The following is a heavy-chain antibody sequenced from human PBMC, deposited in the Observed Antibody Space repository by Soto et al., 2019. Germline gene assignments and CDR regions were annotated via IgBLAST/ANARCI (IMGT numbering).Heavy chain of an antibody. Sequence: GVLRLSCAASGFTFSTYAMNWVRQPPGKGLEWVSSISGSGAYTYYADSVQGRFTISRDNSKNTLNLQMNSLGAEDTAVYYCARDRHPYSTKYYFDYWGQGTLVTVSS. J-gene: IGHJ4*02. CDR1: GFTFSTYA. CDR3: ARDRHPYSTKYYFDY. CDR2: ISGSGAYT. D-gene: IGHD2-2*01. V-gene: IGHV3-23*01.